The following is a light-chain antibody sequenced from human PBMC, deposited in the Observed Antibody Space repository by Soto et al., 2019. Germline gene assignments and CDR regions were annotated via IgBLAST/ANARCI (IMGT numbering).Light chain of an antibody. CDR2: KAS. CDR1: QSISSW. Sequence: DIQMTQSPSTLSASVGDRVTITCRASQSISSWLAWYQQKPGKAPKVLIYKASSLESGVPSRFSGSGSGTEFTLTISSLQPDDFATYYCQHYNSYSEAFGQGTKVDTK. J-gene: IGKJ1*01. V-gene: IGKV1-5*03. CDR3: QHYNSYSEA.